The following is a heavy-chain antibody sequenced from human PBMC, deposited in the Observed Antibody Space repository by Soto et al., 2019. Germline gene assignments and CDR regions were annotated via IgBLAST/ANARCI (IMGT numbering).Heavy chain of an antibody. Sequence: GGSLRLSCAASGFTFSNSGMLWVRQPPGKGLEWVALVSYDGSREYYADSVKGRFTISRDNSKSTLYLQMNSLRVEDTAVYYCSKDTDYDLNSLDPWGQGTLVTVYS. CDR2: VSYDGSRE. J-gene: IGHJ5*02. CDR1: GFTFSNSG. CDR3: SKDTDYDLNSLDP. D-gene: IGHD3-22*01. V-gene: IGHV3-30*18.